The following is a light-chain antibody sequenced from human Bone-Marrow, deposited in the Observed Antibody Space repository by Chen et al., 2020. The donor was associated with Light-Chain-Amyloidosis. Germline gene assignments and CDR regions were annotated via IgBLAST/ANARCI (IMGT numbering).Light chain of an antibody. Sequence: SYVLTQPSSVSVAPGQTATIASRGNNIGSTSVHWYQQTPGQAPPLVVCDDSDPPPGIPERLSGSNSGNTATLTISRVAAGDEADYYCQVWDRSSDRPVFGGGTKLTVL. V-gene: IGLV3-21*02. J-gene: IGLJ3*02. CDR1: NIGSTS. CDR3: QVWDRSSDRPV. CDR2: DDS.